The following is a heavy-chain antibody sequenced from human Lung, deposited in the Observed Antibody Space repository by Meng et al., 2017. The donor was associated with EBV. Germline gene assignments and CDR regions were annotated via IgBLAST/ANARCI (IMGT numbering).Heavy chain of an antibody. D-gene: IGHD6-19*01. CDR2: INSDGSST. CDR1: GFTFSGYC. Sequence: VRLVWSGVGLVQPGGSLRLSCAASGFTFSGYCMNWVRQAPGKGLVWVSRINSDGSSTSYADSMKGQFTISRDNAKNTLYLQMNSLRAEDTAIYYCAKVNSGWYGLLDNWGQGTLVTVSS. V-gene: IGHV3/OR16-13*01. J-gene: IGHJ4*02. CDR3: AKVNSGWYGLLDN.